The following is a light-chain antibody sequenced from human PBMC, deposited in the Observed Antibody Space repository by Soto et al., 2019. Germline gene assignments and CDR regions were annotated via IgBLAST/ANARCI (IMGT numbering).Light chain of an antibody. J-gene: IGLJ1*01. CDR2: AVS. Sequence: QSALTQPASVSGSPGQSITISCTGTSSDVGGYNYVSWYQQHPGKAPKLMIYAVSNRPSGVSNRFSGSKSGNTASLTISGSQAEDEADYYCSSYTSSSAEVFGTGTKVTVL. CDR1: SSDVGGYNY. CDR3: SSYTSSSAEV. V-gene: IGLV2-14*01.